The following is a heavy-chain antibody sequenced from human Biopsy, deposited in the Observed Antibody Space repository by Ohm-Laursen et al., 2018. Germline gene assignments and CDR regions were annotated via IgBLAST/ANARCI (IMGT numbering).Heavy chain of an antibody. V-gene: IGHV1-2*02. J-gene: IGHJ4*02. Sequence: SVKVSCKASGYTFTGDYIHWVRQAPGQGLEWMGWIDPKTGGTEYAQKFRGRVTMTRDTSISTMYMDLSSLRSDDTAVYYCARVFCTSTTCYGLLDNWGQGTVVTVSS. CDR1: GYTFTGDY. CDR2: IDPKTGGT. CDR3: ARVFCTSTTCYGLLDN. D-gene: IGHD2/OR15-2a*01.